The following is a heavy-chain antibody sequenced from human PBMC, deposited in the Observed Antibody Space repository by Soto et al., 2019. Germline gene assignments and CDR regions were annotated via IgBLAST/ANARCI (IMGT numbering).Heavy chain of an antibody. CDR2: TRNKANSYTT. CDR3: ARDSVKRGYSGYGYWYFDL. V-gene: IGHV3-72*01. D-gene: IGHD5-12*01. J-gene: IGHJ2*01. CDR1: GFTFSDHY. Sequence: GGSLRLSCAASGFTFSDHYMDWVRQAPGKGLEWVGRTRNKANSYTTEYAASVKGRFTISRDDSKNSLYLQMNSLKTEDTAVYYCARDSVKRGYSGYGYWYFDLWGRGTLVTVSS.